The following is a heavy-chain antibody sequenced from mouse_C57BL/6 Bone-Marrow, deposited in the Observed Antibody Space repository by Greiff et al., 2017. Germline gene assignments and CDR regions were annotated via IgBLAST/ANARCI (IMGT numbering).Heavy chain of an antibody. J-gene: IGHJ2*01. CDR3: ARGGRGYDYDGVDD. V-gene: IGHV1-63*01. CDR1: GYTFTNYW. CDR2: IYPGGGYT. Sequence: QVQLQQSGAELVRPGTSVKMSCKASGYTFTNYWIGWAKQRPGHGLEWIGDIYPGGGYTNYNEKFKGKATLTADKSSSTAYMQFSSLTSEDSAIYYCARGGRGYDYDGVDDWGQGTTLTVAS. D-gene: IGHD2-4*01.